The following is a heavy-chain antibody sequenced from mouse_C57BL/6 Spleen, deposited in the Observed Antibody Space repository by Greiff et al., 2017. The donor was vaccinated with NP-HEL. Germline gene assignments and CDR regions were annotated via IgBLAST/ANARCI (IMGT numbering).Heavy chain of an antibody. J-gene: IGHJ1*03. CDR2: IRNKANGYTT. CDR1: GFTFTDYY. D-gene: IGHD1-1*01. V-gene: IGHV7-3*01. CDR3: ARYDGRDWYFDV. Sequence: EVKVVESGGGLVQPGGSLSLSCAASGFTFTDYYMSWVRQPPGKALEWLGFIRNKANGYTTEYSASVKGRFTISRDNSQSILYLQMNALRAEDSATDYCARYDGRDWYFDVWGTGTTVTVSS.